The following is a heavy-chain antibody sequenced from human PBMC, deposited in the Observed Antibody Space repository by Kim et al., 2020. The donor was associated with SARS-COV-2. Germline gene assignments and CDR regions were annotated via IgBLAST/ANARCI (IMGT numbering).Heavy chain of an antibody. D-gene: IGHD3-10*01. Sequence: SETLSLTCTVSGGSISSSSYYWGWIRQPPGKGLEWIGSIYYSGSTYYNPSLKSRVTISVDTSKNQFSLKLSSVTAADTAVYYCARVYGSGMLFDYWGQGTLVTVSS. CDR3: ARVYGSGMLFDY. J-gene: IGHJ4*02. CDR1: GGSISSSSYY. V-gene: IGHV4-39*07. CDR2: IYYSGST.